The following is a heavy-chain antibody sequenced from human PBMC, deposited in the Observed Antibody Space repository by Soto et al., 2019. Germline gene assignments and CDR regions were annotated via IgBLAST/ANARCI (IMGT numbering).Heavy chain of an antibody. J-gene: IGHJ6*02. CDR1: GGTFSSYT. CDR3: ARGIHYYYGSGSYLDYYGMDV. V-gene: IGHV1-69*02. D-gene: IGHD3-10*01. CDR2: IIPILGIA. Sequence: QVQLVQSGAEVKKPGSSVKVSCKASGGTFSSYTISWVRQAPGQGLEWRGRIIPILGIANYAHKFRGRVTITADKSTSTAYMELSSLRSEDTAVYYCARGIHYYYGSGSYLDYYGMDVWGQGTTVTVSS.